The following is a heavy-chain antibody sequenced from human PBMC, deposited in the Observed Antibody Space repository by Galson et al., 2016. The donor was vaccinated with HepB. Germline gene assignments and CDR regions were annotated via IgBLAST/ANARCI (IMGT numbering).Heavy chain of an antibody. J-gene: IGHJ6*02. V-gene: IGHV3-48*01. CDR2: ISSSSSAI. Sequence: SLRLSCAASGFTFSSYSMNWVRQAPGKGLEWVSYISSSSSAIHYADSVKGRFTISRDKANNSLYLQMNNLSAEDTAVYYCARDVMAISCSSTSCQYYGMDVWGQGTTVTVSS. CDR3: ARDVMAISCSSTSCQYYGMDV. CDR1: GFTFSSYS. D-gene: IGHD2-2*01.